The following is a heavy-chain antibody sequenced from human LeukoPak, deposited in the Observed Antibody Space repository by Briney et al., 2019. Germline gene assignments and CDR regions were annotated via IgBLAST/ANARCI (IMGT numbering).Heavy chain of an antibody. CDR1: GDSINNYY. J-gene: IGHJ3*02. V-gene: IGHV4-4*07. CDR3: ARGYGARTYVAFDI. D-gene: IGHD3-10*01. CDR2: IYSSGST. Sequence: SETLSLTCTVSGDSINNYYWSWIRQPAGQELEWIGRIYSSGSTDFNPSLKSRVTMSVDTSKNQFSLKLTSVTAADTAVYYCARGYGARTYVAFDIWGQGTMVTVSS.